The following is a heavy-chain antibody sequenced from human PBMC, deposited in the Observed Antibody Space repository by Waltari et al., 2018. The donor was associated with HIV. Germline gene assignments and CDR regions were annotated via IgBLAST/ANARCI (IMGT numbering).Heavy chain of an antibody. Sequence: EVELVESGGGLVQPGGSLRLSRAASRFHFSNSVIYCVRQVPGKGLVWVSRVNGDASSTDYADAVRGRFTIARDNAKNTVFLQMDSLRAEDTAVYYCTRAVFWSTFFSDNFFDYWGQGTPLTVSS. J-gene: IGHJ4*02. V-gene: IGHV3-74*01. CDR3: TRAVFWSTFFSDNFFDY. D-gene: IGHD3-3*01. CDR1: RFHFSNSV. CDR2: VNGDASST.